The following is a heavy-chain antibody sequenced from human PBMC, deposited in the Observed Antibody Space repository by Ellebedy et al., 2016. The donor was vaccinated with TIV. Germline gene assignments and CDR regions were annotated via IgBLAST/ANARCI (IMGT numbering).Heavy chain of an antibody. Sequence: ASVKVSCKTSGYSFTAYFINWVRQAPGQGLEWMGRINPNSGDTNYAQKFLGRVTLTRDTSISTAYMGLSRLRSDDTAIYYCARSYDKDSIDYYFDSWGQGTLVTVSS. CDR3: ARSYDKDSIDYYFDS. CDR1: GYSFTAYF. D-gene: IGHD3-22*01. CDR2: INPNSGDT. V-gene: IGHV1-2*06. J-gene: IGHJ4*02.